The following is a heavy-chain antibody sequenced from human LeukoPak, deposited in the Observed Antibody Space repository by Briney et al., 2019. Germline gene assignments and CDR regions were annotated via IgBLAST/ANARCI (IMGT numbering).Heavy chain of an antibody. CDR3: ARNNGMDV. Sequence: GGSLRLSCAASGFTFSSYSMNWVRQVPGRGPEWVANVNRDGSETYYLDSVKGRFTISKDNAKNSLYLQMNSLRAEDTALYHCARNNGMDVWGQGTTVIVSS. V-gene: IGHV3-7*03. CDR2: VNRDGSET. CDR1: GFTFSSYS. J-gene: IGHJ6*02.